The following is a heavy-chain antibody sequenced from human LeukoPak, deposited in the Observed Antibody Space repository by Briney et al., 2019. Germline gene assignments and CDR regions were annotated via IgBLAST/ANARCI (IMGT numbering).Heavy chain of an antibody. CDR2: VYHSGST. J-gene: IGHJ4*02. CDR3: ARLKSILAAD. D-gene: IGHD2-21*01. CDR1: GYSISSGYY. Sequence: SETLSLTCAVSGYSISSGYYWGWIRQPPGKGLEWIGSVYHSGSTFYHPSLKSRVTISVDTSKNQLSLKLPSVTAADTAVYYCARLKSILAADWGQGTLVTVSS. V-gene: IGHV4-38-2*01.